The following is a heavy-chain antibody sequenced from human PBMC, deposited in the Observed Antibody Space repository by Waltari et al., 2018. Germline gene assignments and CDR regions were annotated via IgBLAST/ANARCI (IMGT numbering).Heavy chain of an antibody. Sequence: EVQLVESRGGLVQPGGRLKLSCAASGFPFSTHWLNWTLQAPGEGLVWVTRTKSDGSNTTYADSVKGRFTASRDNAKNTLYVQMNSLRADYTAVYYGVRSAFMDVWGQGTTVTVSS. V-gene: IGHV3-74*01. J-gene: IGHJ6*02. CDR1: GFPFSTHW. CDR3: VRSAFMDV. CDR2: TKSDGSNT.